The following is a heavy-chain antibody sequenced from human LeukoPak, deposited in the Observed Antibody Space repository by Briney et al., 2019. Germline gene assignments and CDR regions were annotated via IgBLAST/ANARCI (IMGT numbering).Heavy chain of an antibody. Sequence: SETLSLTCTVSGGSISSYYWSWIRQPPEKGLEWIGYIYSSGSTNYNPSLRSRVTISVDTSKNQFSLKLNSVTAADTAVYYRARRGDTIFGVVNMAGWFDPWGQGALVTVSS. J-gene: IGHJ5*02. CDR3: ARRGDTIFGVVNMAGWFDP. V-gene: IGHV4-59*01. D-gene: IGHD3-3*01. CDR2: IYSSGST. CDR1: GGSISSYY.